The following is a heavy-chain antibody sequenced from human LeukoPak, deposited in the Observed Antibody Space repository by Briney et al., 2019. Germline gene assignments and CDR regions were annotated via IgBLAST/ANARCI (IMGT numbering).Heavy chain of an antibody. J-gene: IGHJ3*01. CDR1: GYTFTSYG. D-gene: IGHD2-21*02. CDR3: ARDWAVEVAVVTAIPADAFDV. CDR2: ISAYNGNT. Sequence: GASVKVSCKASGYTFTSYGISWVRQAPGQGLEWMGWISAYNGNTNYAQKLQGRVTMTTDTSTSTAYMELRSLRSDDTAVYYCARDWAVEVAVVTAIPADAFDVWGQGTMVTVSS. V-gene: IGHV1-18*01.